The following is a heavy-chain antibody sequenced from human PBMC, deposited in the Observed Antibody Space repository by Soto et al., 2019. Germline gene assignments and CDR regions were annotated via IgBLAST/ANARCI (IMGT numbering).Heavy chain of an antibody. CDR2: VHISGLT. V-gene: IGHV4-4*07. J-gene: IGHJ5*01. CDR3: AKGGYSSVSIDS. D-gene: IGHD6-25*01. Sequence: PSETLSLTCTVSGGSMNSHFWSWVRQPAGKGLEWIGHVHISGLTTYNPSLRSRVTLSLDPPKNQLSLKLTSVTAEDTALYYCAKGGYSSVSIDSWGQGTLVTVSS. CDR1: GGSMNSHF.